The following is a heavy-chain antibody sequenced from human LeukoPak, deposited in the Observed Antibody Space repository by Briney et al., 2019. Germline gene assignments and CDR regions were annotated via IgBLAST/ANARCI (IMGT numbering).Heavy chain of an antibody. CDR3: VSGTGYSSGLFDC. CDR1: GFTFRSYA. CDR2: ISSYGGSA. Sequence: GGPLSLSCSASGFTFRSYAMYWVRLVPGTGLQLVSVISSYGGSAYYADSLRGRFIISRDNSKNTLYLQMSRLGAEATAVCYCVSGTGYSSGLFDCGGEGSLVS. J-gene: IGHJ4*02. V-gene: IGHV3-64D*09. D-gene: IGHD6-19*01.